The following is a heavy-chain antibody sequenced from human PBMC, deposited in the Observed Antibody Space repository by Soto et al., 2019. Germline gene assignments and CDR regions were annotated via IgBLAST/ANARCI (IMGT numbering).Heavy chain of an antibody. V-gene: IGHV3-23*05. Sequence: EVQLLESGGGWVQPGGSLRLSCTASGFTFSTYAMTWVRLAPGSGLEWVLGIKSSGSPTYYPESVKGRFTISRDNFMNTLFLDMNGLRAEDTAIYYCAKTPRGGDSGDWYFDLWGRGTLVTVSS. D-gene: IGHD2-21*02. J-gene: IGHJ2*01. CDR1: GFTFSTYA. CDR2: IKSSGSPT. CDR3: AKTPRGGDSGDWYFDL.